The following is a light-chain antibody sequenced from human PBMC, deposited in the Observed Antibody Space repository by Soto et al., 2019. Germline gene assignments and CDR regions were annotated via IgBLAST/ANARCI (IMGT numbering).Light chain of an antibody. V-gene: IGKV3-20*01. J-gene: IGKJ1*01. Sequence: EIVLTQSPGTLSLSPGERATLSCRASQSVSSSYLAWYQKKPGQAPRLLIYGAFIRATGVPDRFSGSGSGTDFTLIISRLEPEDFAVYYCQQCGSSPWTFGQGTKVEIK. CDR3: QQCGSSPWT. CDR2: GAF. CDR1: QSVSSSY.